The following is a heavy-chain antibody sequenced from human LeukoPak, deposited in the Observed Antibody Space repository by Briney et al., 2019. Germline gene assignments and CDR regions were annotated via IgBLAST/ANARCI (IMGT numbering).Heavy chain of an antibody. CDR3: AVWLMDTAMVKDFDY. J-gene: IGHJ4*02. D-gene: IGHD5-18*01. CDR2: IIPIFGTA. CDR1: GGTFSSYA. V-gene: IGHV1-69*05. Sequence: SVKVSCKASGGTFSSYAISWVRQAPGQGLEWMGRIIPIFGTANSAQKFQGRVTITTDESTSTAYMELSSLRSEDTAVYYCAVWLMDTAMVKDFDYWGQGTLVTVSS.